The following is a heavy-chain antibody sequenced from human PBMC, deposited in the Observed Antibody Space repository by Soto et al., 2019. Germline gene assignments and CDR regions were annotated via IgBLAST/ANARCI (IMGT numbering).Heavy chain of an antibody. D-gene: IGHD3-3*01. CDR1: GYSFTAYG. V-gene: IGHV1-18*01. Sequence: QVQVVQSGDEVKETGASVRVSCKTSGYSFTAYGISWVRQAPGQGLEWMGWISCYNGKKKYAQKVQGRVTMTTDTSTSIAYMEVRSLRSADSAIYYCARDAPPPELRFLEWHNYDYNGMDVWGQGTTVTVSS. CDR3: ARDAPPPELRFLEWHNYDYNGMDV. J-gene: IGHJ6*02. CDR2: ISCYNGKK.